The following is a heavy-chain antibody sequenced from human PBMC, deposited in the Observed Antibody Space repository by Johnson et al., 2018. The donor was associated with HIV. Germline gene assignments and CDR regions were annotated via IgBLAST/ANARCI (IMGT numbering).Heavy chain of an antibody. V-gene: IGHV3-66*01. D-gene: IGHD4-23*01. CDR2: IYSGGST. Sequence: VQLVESGGGLVQPGGSLRLSCAASGFTVSNNYMTWVRQAPGKGLEWVSLIYSGGSTYYAASVKGRFTISRDNAKNSLDLQMNSLRGEDTALYYCARATAYGGRVDGFDIWGQGTMVTVSS. CDR3: ARATAYGGRVDGFDI. CDR1: GFTVSNNY. J-gene: IGHJ3*02.